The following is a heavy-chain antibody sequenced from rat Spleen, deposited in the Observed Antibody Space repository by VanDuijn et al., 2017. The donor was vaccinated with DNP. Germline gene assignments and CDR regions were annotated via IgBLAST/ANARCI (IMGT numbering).Heavy chain of an antibody. Sequence: EVKLVESGGGLVQPGRSLKLSCAASGFIFSNYWMTWIRQAPGKGLEWVASIANSGGSTYYRDSVKGRFSLSRDNAKSTLYLQMDSLRSEDTATYYCATDLTDYWGQGVMVTVSS. D-gene: IGHD3-7*01. CDR1: GFIFSNYW. J-gene: IGHJ2*01. V-gene: IGHV5-31*01. CDR2: IANSGGST. CDR3: ATDLTDY.